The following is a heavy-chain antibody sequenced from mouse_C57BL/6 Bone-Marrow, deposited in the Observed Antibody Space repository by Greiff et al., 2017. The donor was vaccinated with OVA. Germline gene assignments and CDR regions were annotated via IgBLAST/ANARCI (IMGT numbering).Heavy chain of an antibody. CDR2: INPNYGTT. Sequence: EVQLQQSGPELVKPGASVKISCKASGYSFTDYNMNWVKQSNGKSLEWIGVINPNYGTTSYNQKFKGKATLTVDQSSSTAYMQLNSRTSEDSAVYYCARYCYGSSYYAMDYWGQGTSVTVSS. CDR1: GYSFTDYN. J-gene: IGHJ4*01. D-gene: IGHD1-1*01. CDR3: ARYCYGSSYYAMDY. V-gene: IGHV1-39*01.